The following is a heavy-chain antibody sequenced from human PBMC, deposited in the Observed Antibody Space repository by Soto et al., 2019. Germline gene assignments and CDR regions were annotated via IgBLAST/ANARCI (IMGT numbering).Heavy chain of an antibody. Sequence: QVQLQESGPGLVKPSQTLSLTCTVSGGSISSGDYYWSWIRQPPGKGLEWIGYIYYSGSTYYTTSLKGRVTISGDTSKNQFSLKLSSVAAADTAVYYCARVAYYGSGSYYTTDNWGQGTLVTVSS. D-gene: IGHD3-10*01. CDR1: GGSISSGDYY. V-gene: IGHV4-30-4*01. CDR2: IYYSGST. CDR3: ARVAYYGSGSYYTTDN. J-gene: IGHJ4*02.